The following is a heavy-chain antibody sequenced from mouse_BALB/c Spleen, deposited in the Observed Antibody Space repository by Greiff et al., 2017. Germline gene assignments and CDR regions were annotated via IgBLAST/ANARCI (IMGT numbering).Heavy chain of an antibody. V-gene: IGHV1-74*01. J-gene: IGHJ3*01. CDR2: IDPYDSET. CDR3: AIKDDRCDVFAY. D-gene: IGHD2-14*01. Sequence: VQLLQPGAELVRPGASVKLSCTASGYTFTSYWMNWVKQRPEQGLEWIGRIDPYDSETYYNQKFKDKAILTVNKSSNTAYMQLSSQTSEDSADYYCAIKDDRCDVFAYWGQGTLVTVSA. CDR1: GYTFTSYW.